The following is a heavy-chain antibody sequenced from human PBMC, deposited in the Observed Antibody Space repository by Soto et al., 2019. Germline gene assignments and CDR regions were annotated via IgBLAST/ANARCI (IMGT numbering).Heavy chain of an antibody. CDR2: ISAGGGGT. D-gene: IGHD2-21*02. Sequence: PGGSLRLSCAGSGFTLTRSAVSWVRQAPGKGLEWVSGISAGGGGTYYADSVKGRFTISRDVAKNTVYLQMNGLRVEDTAVYYCAKDVGQSVETFDYWGHGTLVTVSS. V-gene: IGHV3-23*01. CDR3: AKDVGQSVETFDY. CDR1: GFTLTRSA. J-gene: IGHJ4*01.